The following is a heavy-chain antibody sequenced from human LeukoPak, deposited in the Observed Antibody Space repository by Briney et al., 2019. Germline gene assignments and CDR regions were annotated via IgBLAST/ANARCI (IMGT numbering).Heavy chain of an antibody. CDR1: GYTVTSYG. J-gene: IGHJ5*02. Sequence: ASVKVSCKASGYTVTSYGISWVRQAPGQGLEWMGWISAYNGNTNYAQKLQGRVTMTTDTSTSTAYMELRSLRSDDTAVYYCARAVGRIAENWFDPWGQGTLVTVSS. CDR3: ARAVGRIAENWFDP. CDR2: ISAYNGNT. D-gene: IGHD6-13*01. V-gene: IGHV1-18*01.